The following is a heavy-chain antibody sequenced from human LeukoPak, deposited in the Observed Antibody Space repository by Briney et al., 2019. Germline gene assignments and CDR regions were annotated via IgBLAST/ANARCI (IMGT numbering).Heavy chain of an antibody. Sequence: GGSLRLSCAASGFTFSSYAMSWVRQAPGKGLEWVSAISGSGGSTYYADSVKGRFTISRDNSKNTLYLQMNSLRAEDTAVYYCAKEGTDYGGDYYYYGMDVWGQGTTVTVSS. CDR1: GFTFSSYA. J-gene: IGHJ6*02. CDR3: AKEGTDYGGDYYYYGMDV. CDR2: ISGSGGST. V-gene: IGHV3-23*01. D-gene: IGHD4-23*01.